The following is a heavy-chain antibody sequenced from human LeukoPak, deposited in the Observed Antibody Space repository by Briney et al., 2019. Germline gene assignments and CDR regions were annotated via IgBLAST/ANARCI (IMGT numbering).Heavy chain of an antibody. D-gene: IGHD1-26*01. J-gene: IGHJ4*02. CDR1: GFTFSTYV. Sequence: PGGSLRLSCAASGFTFSTYVMHWVRQAPGKGLEWVAVIFFDGSNKNYADSVKGRFTISRDTSKNTLYLQMNSLRTEDTAVYYCARSPGILGTNYFDYWGQGTLVTVSS. V-gene: IGHV3-30*04. CDR2: IFFDGSNK. CDR3: ARSPGILGTNYFDY.